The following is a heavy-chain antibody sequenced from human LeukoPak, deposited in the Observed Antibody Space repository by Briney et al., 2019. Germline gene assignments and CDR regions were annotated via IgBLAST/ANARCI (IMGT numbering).Heavy chain of an antibody. D-gene: IGHD3-10*01. J-gene: IGHJ4*02. CDR2: ISTSSSYI. CDR3: ARPMEGYSGSGSWYFDY. V-gene: IGHV3-21*01. Sequence: GGSLRLSCAASGFTFSSYSMNWVRQAPGKGLEWVSSISTSSSYIHYADSVKGRFTISRDNAKNSLYLQMNSLRAEDTAVYYCARPMEGYSGSGSWYFDYWGQGTLVTVSS. CDR1: GFTFSSYS.